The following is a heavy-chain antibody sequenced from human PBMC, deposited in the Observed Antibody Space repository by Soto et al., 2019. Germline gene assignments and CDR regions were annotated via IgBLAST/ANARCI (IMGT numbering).Heavy chain of an antibody. CDR3: AKQESGWNDHFDY. Sequence: QVQLVESGGGVVQPGRSLRLSCAASGFSFSSYGMHWVRKAPGKGLEWVAMISYDGTDEYYADSVKGRFTISRDNSKNAVYLQLNSLRAEDTAVYYCAKQESGWNDHFDYWGQGTLVTVSS. V-gene: IGHV3-30*18. D-gene: IGHD1-1*01. J-gene: IGHJ4*02. CDR2: ISYDGTDE. CDR1: GFSFSSYG.